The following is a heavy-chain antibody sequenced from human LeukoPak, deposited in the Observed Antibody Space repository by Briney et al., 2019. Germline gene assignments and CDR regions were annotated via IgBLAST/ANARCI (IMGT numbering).Heavy chain of an antibody. J-gene: IGHJ4*02. Sequence: GGSLRLSCAASGFTFSSYEMTWVRQAPGKGLEWVSDISSGGTNKYYADSVKGRFTISRDNAKNSLYLQMNSLRAEDTAIYYRARGEYCTGGSCYFDYWGQGTLVTVSS. V-gene: IGHV3-48*03. CDR2: ISSGGTNK. CDR3: ARGEYCTGGSCYFDY. CDR1: GFTFSSYE. D-gene: IGHD2-15*01.